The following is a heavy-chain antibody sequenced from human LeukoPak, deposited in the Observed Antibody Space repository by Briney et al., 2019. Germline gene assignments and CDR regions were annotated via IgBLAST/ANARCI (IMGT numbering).Heavy chain of an antibody. J-gene: IGHJ4*02. Sequence: ASVTVSCKASGYTFTSYYMHWVRQAPGQGLEWMGIINPSGGSTSYAQKFQGRVTMTRDTSTSTVYMELSSLRSEDTAVYYCARDPPHTYYDFWSGYLPPRYYFDYWGQGTLVTVSS. CDR2: INPSGGST. D-gene: IGHD3-3*01. CDR3: ARDPPHTYYDFWSGYLPPRYYFDY. CDR1: GYTFTSYY. V-gene: IGHV1-46*01.